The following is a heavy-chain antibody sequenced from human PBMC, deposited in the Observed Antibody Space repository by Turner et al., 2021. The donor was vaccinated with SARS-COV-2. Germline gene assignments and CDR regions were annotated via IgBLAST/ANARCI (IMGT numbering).Heavy chain of an antibody. CDR2: FDPEDGET. CDR3: ATGVAVTGTPSAYYYYYGMDV. D-gene: IGHD6-19*01. CDR1: GYTLPELS. V-gene: IGHV1-24*01. J-gene: IGHJ6*02. Sequence: QVPLVQSGAEVKKPGASVKVSCKVSGYTLPELSMHWVRQAPGKGLEWMGGFDPEDGETIYAQKCQGRVTMTEDTSTDTAYMELSSLRSEDTAVYYCATGVAVTGTPSAYYYYYGMDVWGQGTTVTVSS.